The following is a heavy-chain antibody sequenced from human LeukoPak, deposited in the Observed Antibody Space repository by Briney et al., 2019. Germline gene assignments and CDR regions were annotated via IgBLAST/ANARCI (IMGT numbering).Heavy chain of an antibody. CDR1: GGSISSSSYY. V-gene: IGHV4-39*07. Sequence: SETLSLTCTVSGGSISSSSYYWGWIRQPPGKGLEWIGSIYYSGSTYYNPSLKSRVTMSVDTSKNQFSLKLSSVTAADTAVYYCARANYYGSGFNWGQGTLVTVSS. J-gene: IGHJ4*02. D-gene: IGHD3-10*01. CDR3: ARANYYGSGFN. CDR2: IYYSGST.